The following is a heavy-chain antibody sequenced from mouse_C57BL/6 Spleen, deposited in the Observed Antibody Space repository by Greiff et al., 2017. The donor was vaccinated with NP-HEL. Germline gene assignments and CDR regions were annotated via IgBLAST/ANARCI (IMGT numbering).Heavy chain of an antibody. CDR1: GFTFSSYA. Sequence: EVKLVESGGGLVKPGGSLKLSCAASGFTFSSYAMSWVRQTPEKRLEWVATISDGGSYTYYPDNVKGRFTISRDNAKNNLYLQMSHLKSEDTAMYYCARSDYDGTALAYWGQGTLVTVSA. CDR2: ISDGGSYT. D-gene: IGHD2-4*01. CDR3: ARSDYDGTALAY. J-gene: IGHJ3*01. V-gene: IGHV5-4*03.